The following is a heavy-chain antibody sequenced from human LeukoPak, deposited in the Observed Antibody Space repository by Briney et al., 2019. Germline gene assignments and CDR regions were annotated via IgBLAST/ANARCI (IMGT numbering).Heavy chain of an antibody. CDR2: IIPIFGTA. CDR3: AKYPHSYGIGHWYFDL. Sequence: SVKVSCKASGGTFSSYAISWVRQAPGQGLEWMGGIIPIFGTANYAQKFQGRVTITADESTGTAYMELSSLRAEDTAVYFCAKYPHSYGIGHWYFDLWGRGTLVTVSS. V-gene: IGHV1-69*13. CDR1: GGTFSSYA. J-gene: IGHJ2*01. D-gene: IGHD2-2*02.